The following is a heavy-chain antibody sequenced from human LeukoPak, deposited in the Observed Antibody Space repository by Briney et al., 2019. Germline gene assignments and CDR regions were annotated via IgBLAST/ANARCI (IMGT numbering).Heavy chain of an antibody. V-gene: IGHV3-30-3*01. CDR3: AKEKAHAHPVDY. CDR2: ISYDGSNK. CDR1: GFTFSSYA. J-gene: IGHJ4*02. Sequence: PGGSLRLSCAASGFTFSSYAMHWVRQAPGKGLEWVAVISYDGSNKYYADSVKGRFTISRDNSKNTLYLQMNSLTGEDTAVYYCAKEKAHAHPVDYWGQGTLVTVSS.